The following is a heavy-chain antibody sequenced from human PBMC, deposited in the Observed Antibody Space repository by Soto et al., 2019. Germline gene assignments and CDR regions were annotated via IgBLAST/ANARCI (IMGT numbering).Heavy chain of an antibody. CDR3: AKGLVGYRSGIVDY. CDR2: ISWDGSST. J-gene: IGHJ4*02. V-gene: IGHV3-43*01. D-gene: IGHD5-18*01. Sequence: EVQLVESGGVVVQPGGSLRLSCPASGFTFDEYTMHWVRQAPGKGLEWVSLISWDGSSTYYADSVKGRFTISRDNSKNSLYLQMNSLRNEDTALYYCAKGLVGYRSGIVDYWGQGTLVTVSS. CDR1: GFTFDEYT.